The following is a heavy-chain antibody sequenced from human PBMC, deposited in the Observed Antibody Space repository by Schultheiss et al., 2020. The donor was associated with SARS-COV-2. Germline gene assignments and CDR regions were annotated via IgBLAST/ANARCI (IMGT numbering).Heavy chain of an antibody. V-gene: IGHV1-18*04. CDR3: ARGTMVRAKIYGMDV. Sequence: ASVKVSCKASGYTFTGYYMHWVRQAPGQGLEWMGWISAYNGNTNYAQKLQGRVTMTTDTSASTAYMELSSLRSEDTAVYYCARGTMVRAKIYGMDVWGQGTTVTVSS. J-gene: IGHJ6*02. D-gene: IGHD3-10*01. CDR1: GYTFTGYY. CDR2: ISAYNGNT.